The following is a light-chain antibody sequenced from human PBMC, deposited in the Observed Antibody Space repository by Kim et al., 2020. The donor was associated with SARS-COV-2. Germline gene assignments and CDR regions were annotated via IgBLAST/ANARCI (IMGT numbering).Light chain of an antibody. CDR3: SSYTNANTRL. CDR1: SSDIGAFNY. Sequence: GQSLTISCTGTSSDIGAFNYVSWFQQHPGKAPKLLIYDVSQRPSGISNRFSGSTSGYTASLTISGLQAEDEADYYCSSYTNANTRLFGPGTKVTVL. J-gene: IGLJ1*01. V-gene: IGLV2-14*03. CDR2: DVS.